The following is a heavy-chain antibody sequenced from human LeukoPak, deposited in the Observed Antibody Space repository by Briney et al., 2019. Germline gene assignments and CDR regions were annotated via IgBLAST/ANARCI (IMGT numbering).Heavy chain of an antibody. J-gene: IGHJ4*02. V-gene: IGHV3-66*04. D-gene: IGHD3-9*01. Sequence: QPGGSLRLSCAASGFTVSSNYMSWVRQAPGKGLEWVSVIYSGGSTYYADSVKGRFTISRDNSKNTLYLQMNSLRAEDTAVYYCARPSAGYLRNWGQGTLATVSS. CDR3: ARPSAGYLRN. CDR1: GFTVSSNY. CDR2: IYSGGST.